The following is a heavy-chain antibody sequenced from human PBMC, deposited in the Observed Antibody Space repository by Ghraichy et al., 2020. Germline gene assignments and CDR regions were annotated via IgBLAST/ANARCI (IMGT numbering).Heavy chain of an antibody. V-gene: IGHV6-1*01. CDR3: ARGRHSAFDI. J-gene: IGHJ3*02. CDR1: GDSVSSNGVA. Sequence: SQTLSLTCDISGDSVSSNGVAWNWIRQSPSRGLEWLGRTYYRFKWSNDYAVSVKSRIIINPDTSKNQFSLQLNFVTPEDTAVYYCARGRHSAFDIWGQGTTVTVSS. CDR2: TYYRFKWSN. D-gene: IGHD2-21*01.